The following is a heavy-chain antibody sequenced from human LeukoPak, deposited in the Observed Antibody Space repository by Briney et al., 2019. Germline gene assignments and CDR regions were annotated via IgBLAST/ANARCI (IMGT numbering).Heavy chain of an antibody. J-gene: IGHJ5*02. CDR3: ARYPFPHAINYYDSSGYP. Sequence: SETLSLTCTVSGGSISSGDYYWSWIRQPPGKGLEWIGSIYYSGSTYYNPSLKSRVTISVDTSKNQFSLKLSSVTAADTAVYYCARYPFPHAINYYDSSGYPWRQGTLVTVSS. D-gene: IGHD3-22*01. V-gene: IGHV4-30-4*08. CDR2: IYYSGST. CDR1: GGSISSGDYY.